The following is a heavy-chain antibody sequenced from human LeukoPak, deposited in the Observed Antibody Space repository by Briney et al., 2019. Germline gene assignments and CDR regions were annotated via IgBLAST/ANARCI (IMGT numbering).Heavy chain of an antibody. D-gene: IGHD1-26*01. Sequence: SETLSLTCTVSGGSISSYYWSWIRQPPGKGLEWIGYIYYSGSTSYNPSLKSRVTISVDTSKNQFSLKLSSVTAADTAVYYCARWELLPNWFDPWGQGTLVTVSS. V-gene: IGHV4-59*01. CDR2: IYYSGST. J-gene: IGHJ5*02. CDR3: ARWELLPNWFDP. CDR1: GGSISSYY.